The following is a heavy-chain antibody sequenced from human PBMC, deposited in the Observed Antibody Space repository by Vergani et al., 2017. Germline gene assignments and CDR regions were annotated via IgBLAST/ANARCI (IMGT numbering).Heavy chain of an antibody. CDR3: TTDGAVEYGIFEVVRHDAFDI. J-gene: IGHJ3*02. D-gene: IGHD3-3*01. Sequence: EVQLVESGGGLVKPGGSLRLSCAASGFTFSYAWMSWVRQAQGKGLEWVGHIKSQTDGGTTDYAAPVKGRFTISSEDSKNTLYLKMNSLKTEETAVYYCTTDGAVEYGIFEVVRHDAFDIWGQGTMVTVSS. V-gene: IGHV3-15*01. CDR1: GFTFSYAW. CDR2: IKSQTDGGTT.